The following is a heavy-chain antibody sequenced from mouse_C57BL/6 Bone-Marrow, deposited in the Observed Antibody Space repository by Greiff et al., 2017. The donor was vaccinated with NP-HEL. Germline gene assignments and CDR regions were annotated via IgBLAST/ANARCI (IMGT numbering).Heavy chain of an antibody. V-gene: IGHV1-59*01. Sequence: VQLQQPGAELVRPGTSVKLSCKASGYTFTSYWMHWVKQRPGQGLEWIGVIDPSDSYTNYNQKFKGKATLTVDTSSSTAYMQLSSLTSEDSAVYYCARSYYYGSSYWGQGTTLTVSS. CDR3: ARSYYYGSSY. CDR1: GYTFTSYW. J-gene: IGHJ2*01. D-gene: IGHD1-1*01. CDR2: IDPSDSYT.